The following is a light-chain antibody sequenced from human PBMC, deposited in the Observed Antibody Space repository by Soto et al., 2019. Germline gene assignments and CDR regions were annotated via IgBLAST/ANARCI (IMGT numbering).Light chain of an antibody. V-gene: IGKV1-5*01. Sequence: DIKMTHSPSILSASVVDRVTITFLASQSINKWLAWYQQKPGKAPNLLISDASSLQSGVPSRFSGSGSGREFTLTISGLQPQDFATYYCKQYNSLWTFGQGTKVDIK. CDR2: DAS. J-gene: IGKJ1*01. CDR1: QSINKW. CDR3: KQYNSLWT.